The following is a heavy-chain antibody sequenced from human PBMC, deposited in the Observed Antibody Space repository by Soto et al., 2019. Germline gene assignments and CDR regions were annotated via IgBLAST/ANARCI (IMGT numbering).Heavy chain of an antibody. CDR1: GGSISSYY. J-gene: IGHJ6*02. CDR2: IYYSGST. V-gene: IGHV4-59*01. D-gene: IGHD6-19*01. CDR3: ARSSGQPYYYYGMDV. Sequence: SETLSLTCTVSGGSISSYYWSWIRQPPGKGLEWIGYIYYSGSTNYNPSLKSRVTISVDTSKNQFSLKLSSVTAADTAVYYCARSSGQPYYYYGMDVWGQGTTVTVSS.